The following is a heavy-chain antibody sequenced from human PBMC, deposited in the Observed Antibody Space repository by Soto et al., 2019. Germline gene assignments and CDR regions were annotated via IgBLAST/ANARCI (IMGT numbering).Heavy chain of an antibody. V-gene: IGHV3-48*01. CDR2: ISSSSSTI. Sequence: EVQLVESGGGLVQPGGSLRLSCAASGFTFSSYSMNWVRQAPGKGLEWGSYISSSSSTIYYADSVKGRFTISRDNAKNSLYLQMNSLRAEDTAVYYCARDLATPGIAVAGPDYWGQGTLVTVSS. CDR1: GFTFSSYS. CDR3: ARDLATPGIAVAGPDY. D-gene: IGHD6-19*01. J-gene: IGHJ4*02.